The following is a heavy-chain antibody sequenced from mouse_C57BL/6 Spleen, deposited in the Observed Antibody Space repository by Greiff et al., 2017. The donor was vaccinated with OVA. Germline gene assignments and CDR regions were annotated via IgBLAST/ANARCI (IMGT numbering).Heavy chain of an antibody. CDR2: ISDGGSYT. CDR3: ASTGTSWFAY. J-gene: IGHJ3*01. Sequence: EVKVVESGGGLVKPGGSLKLSCAASGFTFSSYAMSWVRQTPEKRLEWVATISDGGSYTYYPDNVKGRFTISRDNAKNNLYMQMSHLKSEDTAMYYCASTGTSWFAYWGQGTLVTVSA. V-gene: IGHV5-4*03. CDR1: GFTFSSYA. D-gene: IGHD4-1*01.